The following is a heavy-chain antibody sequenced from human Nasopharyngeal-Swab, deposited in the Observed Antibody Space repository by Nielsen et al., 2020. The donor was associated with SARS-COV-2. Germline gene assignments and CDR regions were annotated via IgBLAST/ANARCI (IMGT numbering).Heavy chain of an antibody. J-gene: IGHJ6*02. Sequence: WIRQPPGKGLGWIGEINHSGNTDYNPSLKSRVTISIDTSKNQFSLQVSSVTAADTAIYFCARDHYYDSSAYYPFHKRYYYGMDVWGQGTTVTVSS. CDR3: ARDHYYDSSAYYPFHKRYYYGMDV. V-gene: IGHV4-34*01. D-gene: IGHD3-22*01. CDR2: INHSGNT.